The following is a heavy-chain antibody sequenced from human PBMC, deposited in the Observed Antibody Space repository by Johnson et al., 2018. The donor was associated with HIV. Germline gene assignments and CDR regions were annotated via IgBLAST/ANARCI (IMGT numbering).Heavy chain of an antibody. D-gene: IGHD2-21*01. V-gene: IGHV3-30*18. CDR2: ISYDENTE. CDR1: GFTFSRYD. J-gene: IGHJ3*02. CDR3: AKSVVVVLVGDNDDAFDI. Sequence: QVQLVESGGGLVQPGRSLRLSCAASGFTFSRYDMHWVRQAPGKGLEWVAFISYDENTEYYVDSVKGRFTISRDNPWNTLYLQMNNLTTEDTAVYYCAKSVVVVLVGDNDDAFDIWGQVTMVTVSS.